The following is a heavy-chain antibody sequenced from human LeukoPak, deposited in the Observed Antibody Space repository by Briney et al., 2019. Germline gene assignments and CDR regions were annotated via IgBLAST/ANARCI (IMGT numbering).Heavy chain of an antibody. Sequence: PGGSLRLSCAASGFTFSNAWMSWVRQAPGKGLEWVGRIKSKTDGGTTDYAAPVKGRFTISRDDSKNTLYLQMNSLKTEDTAVYYCARDFSLHFWSGYYPSGSYYFDYWGQGTLVTVSS. CDR2: IKSKTDGGTT. CDR3: ARDFSLHFWSGYYPSGSYYFDY. J-gene: IGHJ4*02. V-gene: IGHV3-15*01. D-gene: IGHD3-3*02. CDR1: GFTFSNAW.